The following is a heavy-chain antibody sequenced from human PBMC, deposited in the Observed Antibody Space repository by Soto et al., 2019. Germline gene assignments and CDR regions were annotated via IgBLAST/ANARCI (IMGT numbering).Heavy chain of an antibody. D-gene: IGHD2-21*01. CDR2: LDSEGGNT. CDR3: ATDRGRGINSEMIINANNRGV. CDR1: GFTFSNYW. V-gene: IGHV3-74*01. J-gene: IGHJ6*03. Sequence: EVQLVESGGALFQPGGSLRLSCAASGFTFSNYWMYWVRQAPGKGLVWVSRLDSEGGNTLYADSVKGRFTISRANARNTMFLQMASLRGEETAVYYCATDRGRGINSEMIINANNRGVWGKGTTVTVSS.